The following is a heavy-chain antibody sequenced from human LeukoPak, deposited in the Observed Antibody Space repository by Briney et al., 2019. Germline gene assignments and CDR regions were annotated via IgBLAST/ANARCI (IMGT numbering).Heavy chain of an antibody. J-gene: IGHJ4*02. CDR3: ASRGWGGFDY. V-gene: IGHV4-38-2*02. Sequence: PSETLSLTCTVSGYSISSGYYWGWIRQPPGKGLEWIGSIYHSGSTYYNPSLKSRVTISVDTSKNHFSLKLSSVTAADTAVYYCASRGWGGFDYWGQGTLVTVSS. D-gene: IGHD3-16*01. CDR2: IYHSGST. CDR1: GYSISSGYY.